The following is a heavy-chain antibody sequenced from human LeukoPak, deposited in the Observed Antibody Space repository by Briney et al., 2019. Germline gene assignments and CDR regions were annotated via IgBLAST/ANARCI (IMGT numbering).Heavy chain of an antibody. CDR2: ISSSSSYI. V-gene: IGHV3-21*01. J-gene: IGHJ4*02. CDR1: GFTFSSYS. D-gene: IGHD3-10*01. Sequence: GGSLRLSCAASGFTFSSYSMNRVRQAPGKGREGVSSISSSSSYIYYADSVKGRFTISRDNAKHSLYLQINTLRAEDTAVFYCARSGGGYYFDYWGQGTLVTVSS. CDR3: ARSGGGYYFDY.